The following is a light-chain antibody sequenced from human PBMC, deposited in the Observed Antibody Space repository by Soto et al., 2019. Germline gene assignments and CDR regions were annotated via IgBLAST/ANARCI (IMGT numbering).Light chain of an antibody. CDR1: SSNIENNY. V-gene: IGLV1-51*01. CDR3: GTWDSSLSAYV. CDR2: DNN. Sequence: ERVSISCTGSSSNIENNYVSWYQQFPGTAPKLLIYDNNKRPSGIPDRFSGSRSGTSATLGITGLKTGDEADYYCGTWDSSLSAYVFGTGTKVTVL. J-gene: IGLJ1*01.